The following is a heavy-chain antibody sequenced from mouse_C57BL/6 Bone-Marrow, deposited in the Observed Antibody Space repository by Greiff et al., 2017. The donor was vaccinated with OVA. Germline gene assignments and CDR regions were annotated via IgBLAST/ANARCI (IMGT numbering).Heavy chain of an antibody. D-gene: IGHD2-5*01. J-gene: IGHJ4*01. V-gene: IGHV3-6*01. CDR2: ISYDGSN. CDR1: GYAITSGYY. Sequence: EVQLVESGPGLVKPSQSLSLTCSVTGYAITSGYYWNWIRQFPGNKLEWMGYISYDGSNNYNPSLKNRISITRDTSKNPFFLKLKSVTTEDTATYYCSRNAYYSNYDYYAMDYWGQGTSVTVSS. CDR3: SRNAYYSNYDYYAMDY.